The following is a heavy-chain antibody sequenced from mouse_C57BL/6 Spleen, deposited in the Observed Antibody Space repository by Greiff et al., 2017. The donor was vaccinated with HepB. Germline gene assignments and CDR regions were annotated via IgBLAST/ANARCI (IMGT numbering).Heavy chain of an antibody. CDR1: GFTFSNYW. J-gene: IGHJ3*01. CDR3: TGGTTVVADGFAY. CDR2: IRLKSDNYAT. D-gene: IGHD1-1*01. Sequence: EVMLVESGGGLVQPGGSMKLSCVASGFTFSNYWMNWVRQSPEKGLEWVAQIRLKSDNYATHYAESVKGRFTISRDDSKSSVYLQMNNLRAEDTGIYYCTGGTTVVADGFAYWGQGTLVTVSA. V-gene: IGHV6-3*01.